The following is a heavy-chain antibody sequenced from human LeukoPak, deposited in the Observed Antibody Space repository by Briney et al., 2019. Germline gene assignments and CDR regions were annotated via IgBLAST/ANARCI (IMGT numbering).Heavy chain of an antibody. CDR3: ARGSSTNFDY. Sequence: PGGSLRLSCAASGFTFSNYWMHWVRQAPGKGLVWVSRISSDGRSTYYADSVKGRLTISRDNAKNTLYLQMNSLRAEDTAVYYCARGSSTNFDYWGQGTLVTVSS. J-gene: IGHJ4*02. D-gene: IGHD3-10*01. CDR1: GFTFSNYW. V-gene: IGHV3-74*01. CDR2: ISSDGRST.